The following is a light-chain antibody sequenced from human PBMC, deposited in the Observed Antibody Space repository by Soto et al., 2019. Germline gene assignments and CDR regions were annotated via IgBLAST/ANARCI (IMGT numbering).Light chain of an antibody. CDR1: QSIADE. Sequence: PGERATLSCGASQSIADELGWYQQKPGQAPRLLIYDASNRAPGIPDRFSGSGSWTGFTLTISSLEPEDFAVYYCQQRSKWPITFGGGPKVEIK. V-gene: IGKV3-11*01. J-gene: IGKJ4*01. CDR3: QQRSKWPIT. CDR2: DAS.